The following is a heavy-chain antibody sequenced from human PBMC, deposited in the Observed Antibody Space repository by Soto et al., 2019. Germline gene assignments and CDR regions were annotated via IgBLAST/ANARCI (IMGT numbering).Heavy chain of an antibody. CDR2: VKSKTDGETT. V-gene: IGHV3-15*01. D-gene: IGHD6-19*01. J-gene: IGHJ5*02. CDR3: TADVRRTAVWGFDP. Sequence: EVQLVESGGGLVKPGGSLRLSCAASGFTFSKAWMSWVRQAPGKGPEWVGRVKSKTDGETTGYATPVRGRFTISRDDSKNMLYLQMNSLKPEDTALYYCTADVRRTAVWGFDPWGQGTLVTVSS. CDR1: GFTFSKAW.